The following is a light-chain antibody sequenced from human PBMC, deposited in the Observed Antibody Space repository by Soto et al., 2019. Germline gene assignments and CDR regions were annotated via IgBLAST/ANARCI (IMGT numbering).Light chain of an antibody. CDR3: QQYNSYSWT. CDR1: QSISSW. CDR2: AAS. V-gene: IGKV1-5*01. J-gene: IGKJ1*01. Sequence: DIQMTQSPSTLSASVGDRVTITCRASQSISSWLAWYQQKPGKAPKLLIYAASSLQSGVPSRFSGSGSGTDFTLTISSLQAEDFATYYCQQYNSYSWTFGQGTKVDIK.